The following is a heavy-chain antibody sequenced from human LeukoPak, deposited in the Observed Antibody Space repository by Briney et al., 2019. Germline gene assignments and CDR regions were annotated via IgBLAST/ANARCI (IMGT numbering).Heavy chain of an antibody. CDR2: IKSKSDGGAT. D-gene: IGHD4-23*01. V-gene: IGHV3-15*07. Sequence: GGSLRLSCAASGFTVNSNYMNWVRQAPGKGLEWVGRIKSKSDGGATDYPAPVKGRFTISRDDSKNTLYLQMNSLKTEDTAVYYCTTERGGPTPDCWGQGTLVTVSS. CDR1: GFTVNSNY. J-gene: IGHJ4*02. CDR3: TTERGGPTPDC.